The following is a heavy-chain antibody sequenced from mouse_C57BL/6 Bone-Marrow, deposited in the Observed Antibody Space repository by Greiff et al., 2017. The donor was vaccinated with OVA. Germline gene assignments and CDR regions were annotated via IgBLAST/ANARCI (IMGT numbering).Heavy chain of an antibody. CDR1: GYTFTSYW. V-gene: IGHV1-50*01. Sequence: VQLQQPGAELVKPGASVKLSCKASGYTFTSYWMQWVKQRPGQGLEWIGEIDPSDSYTNYNQKFKGKATLTVDTSSSTAYMQLSSLTSEDAAVYDCARWSLRAMDYWGQGTSVTVSS. CDR2: IDPSDSYT. CDR3: ARWSLRAMDY. J-gene: IGHJ4*01.